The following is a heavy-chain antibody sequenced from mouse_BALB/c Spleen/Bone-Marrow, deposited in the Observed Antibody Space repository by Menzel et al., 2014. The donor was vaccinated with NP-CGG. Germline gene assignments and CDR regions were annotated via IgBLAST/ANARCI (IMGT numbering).Heavy chain of an antibody. D-gene: IGHD2-3*01. CDR1: GYSFTGYN. CDR2: IDPSYGGT. Sequence: EAQLQQSGPELEKPGASVKISCKASGYSFTGYNMNWVKQSNGKSLEWIGNIDPSYGGTTYNQKFKGKATLTVDKSSSTAYMQLKSLTSEDSAVYYCARGHDGYRTWFAYWGQGTLVTVSA. J-gene: IGHJ3*01. CDR3: ARGHDGYRTWFAY. V-gene: IGHV1-39*01.